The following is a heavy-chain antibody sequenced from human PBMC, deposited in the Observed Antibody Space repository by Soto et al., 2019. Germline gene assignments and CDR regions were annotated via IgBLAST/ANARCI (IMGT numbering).Heavy chain of an antibody. CDR1: GFTFSIYS. CDR2: ISSSSSYI. CDR3: AGDASVDYGSGSYYPYYYYYGMDV. V-gene: IGHV3-21*01. Sequence: GGSLRLSCAASGFTFSIYSMNWVRHAPGKGLEWVSSISSSSSYIYYADSVKGRFTISRDNAKNSLYLQMNSLRAEDTAVYYCAGDASVDYGSGSYYPYYYYYGMDVWGQGTTVTVSS. J-gene: IGHJ6*02. D-gene: IGHD3-10*01.